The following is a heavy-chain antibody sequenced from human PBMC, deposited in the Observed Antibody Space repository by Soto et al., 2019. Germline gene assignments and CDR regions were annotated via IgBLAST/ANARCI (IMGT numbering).Heavy chain of an antibody. V-gene: IGHV1-69*13. CDR1: GGTFSSYA. Sequence: SVKVSCKASGGTFSSYAIGCVRQAPGQGLEWMGGIIPIFGTANYAQKFQGRVTITADESTSTAYMELSSLRSEDTAVYYCARGGGYDPFDYWGQGTLVTVSS. CDR3: ARGGGYDPFDY. J-gene: IGHJ4*02. CDR2: IIPIFGTA. D-gene: IGHD5-12*01.